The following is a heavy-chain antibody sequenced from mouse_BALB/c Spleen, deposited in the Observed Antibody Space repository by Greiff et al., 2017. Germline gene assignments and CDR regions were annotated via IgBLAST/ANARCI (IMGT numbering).Heavy chain of an antibody. CDR1: GYTFTSYW. V-gene: IGHV1S81*02. CDR3: ARLGRDYFDD. CDR2: INPSNGRT. J-gene: IGHJ2*01. D-gene: IGHD4-1*01. Sequence: VQLQQPGAELVKPGASVKLSCKASGYTFTSYWMHWVKQRPGQGLEWIGEINPSNGRTNYNEKFKSKATLTVDKSSSTAYMQLSSLTSEDSAVYYCARLGRDYFDDWGQGTTLTVSS.